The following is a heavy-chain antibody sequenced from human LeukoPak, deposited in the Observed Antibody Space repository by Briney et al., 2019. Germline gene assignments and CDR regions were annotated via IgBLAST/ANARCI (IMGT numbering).Heavy chain of an antibody. CDR2: IIPILGIA. D-gene: IGHD3-10*01. Sequence: ASVKVSCKASGGTFSSYAISWVRQAPGQGLEWMGRIIPILGIANYAQKFQGRVTITADKSTSTAYMELSSLRSEDTAVYYCAKDNPTIHGSGRGPGGMDVWGQGTTVTVSS. V-gene: IGHV1-69*04. CDR1: GGTFSSYA. CDR3: AKDNPTIHGSGRGPGGMDV. J-gene: IGHJ6*02.